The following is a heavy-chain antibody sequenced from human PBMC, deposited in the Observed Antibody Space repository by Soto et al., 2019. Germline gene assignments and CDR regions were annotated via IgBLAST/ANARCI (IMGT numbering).Heavy chain of an antibody. J-gene: IGHJ4*02. V-gene: IGHV1-18*01. CDR3: ARHRNFFDY. Sequence: QDQLVQSGAEVKKPGASVKVSCKASGYTFNNYSITWVRRAPGQGLEWMGWISPYNGHTNYAQKLQGRVTMTTDTSTSTAYMELRSLRSDDTAVYYCARHRNFFDYWGQGTLVTVSS. CDR2: ISPYNGHT. CDR1: GYTFNNYS.